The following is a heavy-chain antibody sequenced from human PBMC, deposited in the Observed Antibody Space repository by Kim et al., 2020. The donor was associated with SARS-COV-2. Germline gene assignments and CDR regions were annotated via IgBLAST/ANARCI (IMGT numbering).Heavy chain of an antibody. J-gene: IGHJ4*02. CDR3: AKYQPASTGRPFDF. V-gene: IGHV3-23*01. Sequence: GGSLRLSCAASGFTFTSYAMTWVRQAPGKGMEWVSAISTSGGTTFYADSVKGRFTIPRDNFKNTLYLQMNSLRVDDTAIYRCAKYQPASTGRPFDFWGLGTLVTVSS. CDR1: GFTFTSYA. CDR2: ISTSGGTT. D-gene: IGHD2-2*01.